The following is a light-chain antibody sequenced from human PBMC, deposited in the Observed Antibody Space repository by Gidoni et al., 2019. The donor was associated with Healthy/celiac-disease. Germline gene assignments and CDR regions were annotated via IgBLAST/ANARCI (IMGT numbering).Light chain of an antibody. CDR2: AES. J-gene: IGKJ2*03. Sequence: DIQMTQSPSSLSAYVGDRVTITCRASQSISSYLNWYQQKPGKAPKLLIYAESSLQSGVPSRFSGSGSGTDFTRTISSLQPEDFATYYWQQSYSTPYSFGRGTKLEIK. V-gene: IGKV1-39*01. CDR3: QQSYSTPYS. CDR1: QSISSY.